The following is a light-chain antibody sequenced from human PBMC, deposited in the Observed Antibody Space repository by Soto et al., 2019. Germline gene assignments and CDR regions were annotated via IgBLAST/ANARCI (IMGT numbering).Light chain of an antibody. V-gene: IGKV3-15*01. Sequence: EIVMTQSPATLSVSPGERATLSCRASQSVSSNLAWYQQKPGQAPRLLIYGASTRATGIPARFSGSGSGTEFTLTIGSLQSEDFAVYYCQQYNSWPTFGQGTKVEIK. CDR3: QQYNSWPT. CDR2: GAS. J-gene: IGKJ1*01. CDR1: QSVSSN.